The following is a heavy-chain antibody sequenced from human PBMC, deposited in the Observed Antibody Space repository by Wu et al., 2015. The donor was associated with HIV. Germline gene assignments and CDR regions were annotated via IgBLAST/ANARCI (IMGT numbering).Heavy chain of an antibody. CDR3: ARGEEMATTPDY. D-gene: IGHD5-24*01. V-gene: IGHV1-69*13. CDR2: IIPIFGTA. J-gene: IGHJ4*02. CDR1: GGTFRNYA. Sequence: QVHLVQSGAEVKKPGSSVKVSCKASGGTFRNYAINWVRQAPGQGLEWMGRIIPIFGTANYAQKFQGRVMITADESTSTAYMELSSLRSEDTAVYYCARGEEMATTPDYWGQGTLVTVSS.